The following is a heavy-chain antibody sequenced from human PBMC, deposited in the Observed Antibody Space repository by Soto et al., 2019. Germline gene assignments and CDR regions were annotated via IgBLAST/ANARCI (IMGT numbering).Heavy chain of an antibody. CDR1: GGSISSEDYY. CDR3: ATQTVTTSQVNY. D-gene: IGHD4-17*01. CDR2: IYCSGST. J-gene: IGHJ4*02. V-gene: IGHV4-30-4*01. Sequence: QVQLQESGPGLVKPSQTLSLTCTVSGGSISSEDYYWSWIRQPPGKGLEWIGYIYCSGSTYYNPSLKSRVTISLDTSKNQFSLKLSSVTAADTAVYYCATQTVTTSQVNYWGQGTLVTVSS.